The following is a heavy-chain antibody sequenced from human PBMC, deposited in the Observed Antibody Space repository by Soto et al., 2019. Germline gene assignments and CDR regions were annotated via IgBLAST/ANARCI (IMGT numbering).Heavy chain of an antibody. CDR1: GGSISNYY. CDR2: ISSSVTT. CDR3: AGGKQWLAFDY. J-gene: IGHJ4*02. Sequence: PSETLSLTCTVSGGSISNYYWSWVRQSPGMGLEWIGFISSSVTTHYNPSLKSRVTISVDTSKNQFSLKLSSVTAADTAVYYCAGGKQWLAFDYWGQGALVT. D-gene: IGHD6-19*01. V-gene: IGHV4-59*01.